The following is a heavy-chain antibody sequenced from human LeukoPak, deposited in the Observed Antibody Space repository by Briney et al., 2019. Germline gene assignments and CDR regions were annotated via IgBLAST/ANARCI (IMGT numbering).Heavy chain of an antibody. V-gene: IGHV3-23*01. CDR2: ISGSGGST. CDR1: GFTFSSYA. CDR3: AKDKRDTAMVTSYYYYGMDV. Sequence: GGSLRLSCAASGFTFSSYAMSWVRQAPGKGLEWVSAISGSGGSTYYADSVKGRFTISRDNSKNTLYLQMNSPRAEDTAVYYCAKDKRDTAMVTSYYYYGMDVWGQGTTVTVSS. J-gene: IGHJ6*02. D-gene: IGHD5-18*01.